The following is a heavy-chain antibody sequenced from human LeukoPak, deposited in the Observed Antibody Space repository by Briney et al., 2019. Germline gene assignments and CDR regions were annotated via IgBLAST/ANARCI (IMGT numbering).Heavy chain of an antibody. V-gene: IGHV3-23*01. CDR3: AKDKELPDYYDTSGYFAL. D-gene: IGHD3-22*01. J-gene: IGHJ4*02. Sequence: PGGSLRLSCAASGFTFSNYGMSWVRQAPGKGLEWVSVISGGGGSTDYAGSVKGRFTISRDNSKNTLYLEMNSLGVDDTAVYYCAKDKELPDYYDTSGYFALWGQGTLVTVSS. CDR1: GFTFSNYG. CDR2: ISGGGGST.